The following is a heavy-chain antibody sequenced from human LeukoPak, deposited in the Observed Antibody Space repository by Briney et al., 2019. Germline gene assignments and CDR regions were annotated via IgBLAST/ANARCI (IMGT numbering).Heavy chain of an antibody. CDR3: ARPTGAHSWQTRYYSXYMDV. CDR1: GGSISSYY. V-gene: IGHV4-59*01. Sequence: PSETLSLTCTVSGGSISSYYWSWIRQPPGKGLEWIGYIYYSCSTNYNPSLKSRVTISVDTSNNQLSLKLSSVTAADTAVYYCARPTGAHSWQTRYYSXYMDVWXXGTTVTVS. D-gene: IGHD6-13*01. CDR2: IYYSCST. J-gene: IGHJ6*03.